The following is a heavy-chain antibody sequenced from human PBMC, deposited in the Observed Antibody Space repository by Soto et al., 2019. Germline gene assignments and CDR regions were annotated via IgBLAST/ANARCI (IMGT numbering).Heavy chain of an antibody. V-gene: IGHV4-38-2*02. CDR1: GYSIGSGYY. J-gene: IGHJ6*02. CDR2: IYHSGRT. D-gene: IGHD3-3*01. CDR3: ARDGGRYYAMDV. Sequence: KPSETLSLTCSVSGYSIGSGYYWAWIRQTPEKGLEWIGNIYHSGRTYYNPSLNSRVTISVDTSKNQFSLKLSSVTAADTAVYYCARDGGRYYAMDVWGQGITVTVS.